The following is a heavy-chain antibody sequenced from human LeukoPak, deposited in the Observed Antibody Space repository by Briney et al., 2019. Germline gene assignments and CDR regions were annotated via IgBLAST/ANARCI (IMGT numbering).Heavy chain of an antibody. J-gene: IGHJ4*02. D-gene: IGHD6-13*01. CDR3: ASTIGSAGTQY. CDR2: INGDGSTI. Sequence: GGSLRLSCEASGFTFNGHWMHWVRQAPGKGLVWVSLINGDGSTISYAGSVKGRFTISRDNAKNRLYLQMNSLGAEDTAVYYCASTIGSAGTQYWGQGTLVTVSS. CDR1: GFTFNGHW. V-gene: IGHV3-74*01.